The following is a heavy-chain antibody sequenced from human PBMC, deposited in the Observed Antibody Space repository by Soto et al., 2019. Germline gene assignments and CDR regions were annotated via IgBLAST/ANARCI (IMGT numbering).Heavy chain of an antibody. Sequence: SETLSLTCTVSGGSISSYYWSWIRQPPGKGLEWIGYIYYSGSTNYNPSLKSRVTISVDTSKNQFSLKLSSVTAADTAVYYCARDSGSIAARRFDPWGQGXLVTVYS. CDR3: ARDSGSIAARRFDP. CDR1: GGSISSYY. J-gene: IGHJ5*02. V-gene: IGHV4-59*01. CDR2: IYYSGST. D-gene: IGHD6-6*01.